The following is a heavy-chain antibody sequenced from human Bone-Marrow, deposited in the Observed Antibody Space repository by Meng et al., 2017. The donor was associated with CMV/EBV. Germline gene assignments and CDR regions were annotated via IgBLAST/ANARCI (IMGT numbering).Heavy chain of an antibody. Sequence: GGSLRLSCAASGFTFSSYSMNWVRQAPGKGLEWVSSISSSSSYIYYADSVKGRFTISRDNAKNSLYLQMNNLRAEDTALYYCARIAGSSGLGPFDIWGQGTLVTFSS. CDR2: ISSSSSYI. CDR1: GFTFSSYS. CDR3: ARIAGSSGLGPFDI. D-gene: IGHD1-26*01. J-gene: IGHJ3*02. V-gene: IGHV3-21*01.